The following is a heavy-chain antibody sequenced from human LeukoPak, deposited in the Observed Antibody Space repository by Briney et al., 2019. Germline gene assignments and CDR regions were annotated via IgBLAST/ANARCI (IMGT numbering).Heavy chain of an antibody. CDR3: ARGDNWNWGLDP. Sequence: ASAKVSCKASGYTFTSYYMHWVRQAPGQGLEWMGIINPSGGSTTYAQKFQGSITMTRDTSTSTVYMELSSLRSEDTAVYYCARGDNWNWGLDPWGQGTLVTVSS. D-gene: IGHD1-7*01. CDR2: INPSGGST. V-gene: IGHV1-46*03. J-gene: IGHJ5*02. CDR1: GYTFTSYY.